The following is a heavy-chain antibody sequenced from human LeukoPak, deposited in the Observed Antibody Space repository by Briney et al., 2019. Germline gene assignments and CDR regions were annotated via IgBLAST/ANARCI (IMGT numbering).Heavy chain of an antibody. CDR2: IYSDNT. CDR3: ARDLRSQYAFDI. V-gene: IGHV3-53*01. Sequence: GGSLRLSCTVSGFTVSSNSMSWVRQAPGKGLEWVSFIYSDNTHYSDSVKGRFTISRDNSKNTLYLQMNSLRAEDTAVYYCARDLRSQYAFDIWGQGTMVTVSS. D-gene: IGHD5/OR15-5a*01. J-gene: IGHJ3*02. CDR1: GFTVSSNS.